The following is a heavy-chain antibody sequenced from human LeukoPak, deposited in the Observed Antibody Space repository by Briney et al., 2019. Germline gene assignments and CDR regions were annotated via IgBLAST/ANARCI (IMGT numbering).Heavy chain of an antibody. CDR2: INTNSGET. J-gene: IGHJ4*02. D-gene: IGHD6-13*01. Sequence: ASVKVSCKASGNTFTGYYIHWVRQAPGQGLEWMGRINTNSGETRYAQNFRGRVTMTRDTSISTAYMELRSLRSDDTAVYYCARDSLYTYSSNVDYWGQGTLVTVSS. CDR1: GNTFTGYY. V-gene: IGHV1-2*06. CDR3: ARDSLYTYSSNVDY.